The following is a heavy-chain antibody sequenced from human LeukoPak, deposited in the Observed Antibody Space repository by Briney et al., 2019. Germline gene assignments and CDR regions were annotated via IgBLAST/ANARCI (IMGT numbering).Heavy chain of an antibody. CDR2: ISAYNGNT. CDR3: ARERKAMGGNWFDP. CDR1: GYTFTSYG. Sequence: ASVKVSCTASGYTFTSYGISWVRQAPGQGLEWMGWISAYNGNTNYAQKLQGRVTMTIDTSTSTAYMELRSLRSDDTAVYYCARERKAMGGNWFDPWGQGTLVTVSS. J-gene: IGHJ5*02. D-gene: IGHD5-18*01. V-gene: IGHV1-18*01.